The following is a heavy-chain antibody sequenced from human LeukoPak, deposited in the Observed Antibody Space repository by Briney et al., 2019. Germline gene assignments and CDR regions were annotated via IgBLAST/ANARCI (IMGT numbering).Heavy chain of an antibody. CDR3: ARDYADYVGYFFFDY. CDR2: ISGGGTT. J-gene: IGHJ4*02. D-gene: IGHD4-17*01. V-gene: IGHV3-23*01. CDR1: GFTFNNYA. Sequence: GSLRLSCAASGFTFNNYAMNWVRQAPGKGLEWVSSISGGGTTYYADSAKGRFTISRDNSQNTLYLQMNSLRAEDTAVYYCARDYADYVGYFFFDYWGQGTLVTVSS.